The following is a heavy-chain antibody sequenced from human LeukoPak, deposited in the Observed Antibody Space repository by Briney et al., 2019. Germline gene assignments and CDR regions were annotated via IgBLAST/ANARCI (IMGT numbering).Heavy chain of an antibody. CDR1: GFTFNSFG. CDR3: AKDRENCGGDCYTLNYFDY. V-gene: IGHV3-30*18. D-gene: IGHD2-21*02. Sequence: GRSLRLSCATSGFTFNSFGMHWVRQAPGKGLEWVAFISYDGSNKDYAESVKGRFTISRDNSKNTLYLQMNSLRAEDTAVYYCAKDRENCGGDCYTLNYFDYWGQGTLVTVSS. J-gene: IGHJ4*02. CDR2: ISYDGSNK.